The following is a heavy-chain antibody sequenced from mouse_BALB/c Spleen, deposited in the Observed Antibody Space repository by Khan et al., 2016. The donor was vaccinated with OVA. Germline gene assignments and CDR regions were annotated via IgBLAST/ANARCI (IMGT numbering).Heavy chain of an antibody. CDR2: IYPGTDNT. V-gene: IGHV1S132*01. Sequence: VQLQESGAELVRPGASVKLSCKTSGYIFTSYWIHWVKQRPGQGLEWIARIYPGTDNTYYNEKLKDKATLTADKSSSTAYMQLSSLKSEDSAVYFCAREEALDYFDYWGQGTTLTVSS. J-gene: IGHJ2*01. CDR3: AREEALDYFDY. CDR1: GYIFTSYW. D-gene: IGHD3-2*02.